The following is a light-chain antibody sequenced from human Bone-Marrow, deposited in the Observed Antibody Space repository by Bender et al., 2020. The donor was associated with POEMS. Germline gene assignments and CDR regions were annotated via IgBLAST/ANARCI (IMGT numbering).Light chain of an antibody. V-gene: IGLV1-44*01. CDR2: SSH. CDR1: SSNIGAHA. CDR3: AVWDDSLNGWV. J-gene: IGLJ3*02. Sequence: QSVLTQPPSASGTPGQRVTISCSGGSSNIGAHAVNWYQHLPGTAPKLLIYSSHRRPSEVPDRFSGSSSGTSASLAMRWLQSEDEADYYCAVWDDSLNGWVFGGGTKLTVL.